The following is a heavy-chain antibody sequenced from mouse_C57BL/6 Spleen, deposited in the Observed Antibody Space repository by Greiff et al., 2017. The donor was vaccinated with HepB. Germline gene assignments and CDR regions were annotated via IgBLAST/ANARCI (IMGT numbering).Heavy chain of an antibody. CDR2: ISSGSSTI. Sequence: EVQLVESGGGLVKPGGSLKLSCAASGFTFSDYGMHWVRQAPEKGLEWVAYISSGSSTIYYADTVKGRFTISRDNAKNTLFLQMTSLRSEDTAMYYCAKADYDVLFAYWGQGTLVTVSA. J-gene: IGHJ3*01. V-gene: IGHV5-17*01. CDR3: AKADYDVLFAY. CDR1: GFTFSDYG. D-gene: IGHD2-4*01.